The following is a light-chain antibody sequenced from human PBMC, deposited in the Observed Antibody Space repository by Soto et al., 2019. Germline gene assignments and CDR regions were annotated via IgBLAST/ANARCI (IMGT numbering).Light chain of an antibody. V-gene: IGKV1-5*01. CDR1: QSISSW. CDR3: QQYNYFWA. Sequence: DIQMTQSPSTLSASVGDRVTITCRASQSISSWLAWYQQKPGKAPKLPIYDASNLESGVPSRFSGGGSGTEFSLTISSLQPDDFATYYCQQYNYFWAFGQGTKVDI. CDR2: DAS. J-gene: IGKJ1*01.